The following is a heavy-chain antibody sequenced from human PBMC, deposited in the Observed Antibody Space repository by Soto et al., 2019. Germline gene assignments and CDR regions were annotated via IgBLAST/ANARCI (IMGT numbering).Heavy chain of an antibody. CDR2: ISYDGSNK. D-gene: IGHD2-8*01. CDR1: GFTFSSYG. Sequence: QVQLVESGGGVVQPGRSLRLSCAASGFTFSSYGLHWVRQAPGKGLEWVAVISYDGSNKYHADSVKGRFTISRDNSRKILFLQMNSLRVEDTAVYYCARSKTPGMVYQFDIWGQGAMVTVSS. V-gene: IGHV3-30-3*01. J-gene: IGHJ3*02. CDR3: ARSKTPGMVYQFDI.